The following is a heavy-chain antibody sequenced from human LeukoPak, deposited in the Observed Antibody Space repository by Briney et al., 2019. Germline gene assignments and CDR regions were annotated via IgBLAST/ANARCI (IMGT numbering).Heavy chain of an antibody. CDR3: AKGRSCTNDTCHGDFDY. CDR1: GFTFSSYA. CDR2: ISGSGGST. D-gene: IGHD2-8*01. V-gene: IGHV3-23*01. J-gene: IGHJ4*02. Sequence: PGGSLRLSCAASGFTFSSYAVSWVRQAPGKGLEWVSSISGSGGSTYSADSVKGRFTISRDNSKNTLYLQMNSLRAEDTALYYCAKGRSCTNDTCHGDFDYWGQGTLVTVSS.